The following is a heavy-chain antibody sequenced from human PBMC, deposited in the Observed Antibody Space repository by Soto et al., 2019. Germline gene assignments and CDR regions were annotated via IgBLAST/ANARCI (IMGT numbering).Heavy chain of an antibody. J-gene: IGHJ3*01. Sequence: DVQLVESGGGLVKPGGSLRLSCAASGFTFSTFNIHWVRQAPGKGLEWLSSINSRTNYIDYADSLRGRFTVSRDSTKTLVYLQVNSLRAEDTAVYFCARDNGDSNTYAFDVWGRGTVVTVSP. CDR3: ARDNGDSNTYAFDV. CDR2: INSRTNYI. CDR1: GFTFSTFN. V-gene: IGHV3-21*02. D-gene: IGHD3-10*01.